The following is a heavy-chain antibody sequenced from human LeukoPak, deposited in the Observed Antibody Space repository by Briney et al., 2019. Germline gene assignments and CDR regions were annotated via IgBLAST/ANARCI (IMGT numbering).Heavy chain of an antibody. CDR2: IYPKTGVS. V-gene: IGHV1-2*02. D-gene: IGHD1-26*01. J-gene: IGHJ4*02. CDR1: GYTFTGYY. CDR3: VRADSGSYFDY. Sequence: ASVKVSCKASGYTFTGYYIHWVRQAPGQGLEWMGWIYPKTGVSNNAQKFQGRVTMTRDTSISTAYMELSRLTSDDTAVYYCVRADSGSYFDYWGQGTLVTVSS.